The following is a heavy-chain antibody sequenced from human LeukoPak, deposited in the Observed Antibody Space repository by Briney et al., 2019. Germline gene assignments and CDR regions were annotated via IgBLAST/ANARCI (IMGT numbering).Heavy chain of an antibody. J-gene: IGHJ6*03. D-gene: IGHD3-16*02. CDR3: ARGGLNGYYYMDV. Sequence: ASVNVSCKASGGNFSSYAISWVRQAPGQGLEWMGGIIPIFGTANYAQKFQGRVTITTDESTSTAYMELSSLRSEDTAVYYCARGGLNGYYYMDVWGKGTTVTVSS. CDR1: GGNFSSYA. CDR2: IIPIFGTA. V-gene: IGHV1-69*05.